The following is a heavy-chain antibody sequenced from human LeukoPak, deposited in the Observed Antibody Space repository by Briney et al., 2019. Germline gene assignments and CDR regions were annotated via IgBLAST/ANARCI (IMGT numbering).Heavy chain of an antibody. D-gene: IGHD3-10*01. CDR2: IYYSGST. CDR1: GGSISSSSYY. CDR3: ARLGITMVRGVN. V-gene: IGHV4-39*01. J-gene: IGHJ4*02. Sequence: SETLFLTCTVSGGSISSSSYYWGWISQPPGKGMEWIGSIYYSGSTYYNPTLKSRVTISVDTSKKQFSLKLSSVTDADAAVYYCARLGITMVRGVNWGQGTLVTVSS.